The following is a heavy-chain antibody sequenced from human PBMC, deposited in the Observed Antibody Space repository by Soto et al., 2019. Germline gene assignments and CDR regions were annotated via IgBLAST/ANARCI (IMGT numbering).Heavy chain of an antibody. Sequence: ASVKVSCKASGYTFTGYYMHWVRQAPGQGLEWMGWINPNSGGTNYAQKFQGWVTMTRDTSISTAYMELSRLRSDDTAVYYCAREMGPGITMVRGVSPNWFDPWGQGTLVTVSS. CDR1: GYTFTGYY. CDR2: INPNSGGT. CDR3: AREMGPGITMVRGVSPNWFDP. J-gene: IGHJ5*02. V-gene: IGHV1-2*04. D-gene: IGHD3-10*01.